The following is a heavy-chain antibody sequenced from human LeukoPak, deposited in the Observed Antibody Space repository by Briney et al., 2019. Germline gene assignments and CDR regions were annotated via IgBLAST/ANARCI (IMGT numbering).Heavy chain of an antibody. J-gene: IGHJ6*02. CDR1: GFTFSSYA. CDR2: ISGSGGST. D-gene: IGHD3-10*01. CDR3: AKGPGGFGESFRSYYYYYGMDV. V-gene: IGHV3-23*01. Sequence: GGSLRLSCAASGFTFSSYAMSWVRQAPGKGLEWVSAISGSGGSTYYADSVKGRFTISRDNSKNTLYLQMNSLRAEDTAVYYCAKGPGGFGESFRSYYYYYGMDVWGQGTTVTVSS.